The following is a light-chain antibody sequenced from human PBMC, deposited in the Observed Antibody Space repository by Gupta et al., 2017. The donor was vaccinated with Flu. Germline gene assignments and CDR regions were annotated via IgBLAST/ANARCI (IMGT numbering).Light chain of an antibody. CDR1: QSVSSY. J-gene: IGKJ2*01. V-gene: IGKV3-11*01. Sequence: ELVLTQSPATLSLSPGERATLSCRASQSVSSYLAWYQQKPGQAPRLLIYDASNRATGIPARFSGSGSGTDFTLTISSLEPEDFAVYYCQQRSNWPRMYTFGQETKLEIK. CDR3: QQRSNWPRMYT. CDR2: DAS.